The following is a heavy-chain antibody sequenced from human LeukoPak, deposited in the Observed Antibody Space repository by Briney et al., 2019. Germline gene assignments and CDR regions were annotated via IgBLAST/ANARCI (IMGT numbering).Heavy chain of an antibody. J-gene: IGHJ4*02. Sequence: GGSLRLSCAASRFPFSSYAMHWVRQAPGKGLEWVGRIKSKTDDETTDYAAPVKGRFTISRDDSKNTLYLQMNRLKSEDTAVYYCTTDPRLRVLRGVPRLFDYWGQGTLVTVSS. D-gene: IGHD3-10*01. V-gene: IGHV3-15*01. CDR2: IKSKTDDETT. CDR1: RFPFSSYA. CDR3: TTDPRLRVLRGVPRLFDY.